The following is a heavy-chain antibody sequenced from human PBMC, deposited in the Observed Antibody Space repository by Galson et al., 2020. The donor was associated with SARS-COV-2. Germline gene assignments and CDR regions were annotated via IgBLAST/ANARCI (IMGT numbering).Heavy chain of an antibody. CDR3: AKDWGYTGRIAARYPDY. J-gene: IGHJ4*02. Sequence: TGGSLRLSCAASGFTFDDYAMHWVRQAPGKGLEWVSLISGDGGSTYYADSVKGRFTISRDNSKNSLYLQMNSLRTEDTALYYCAKDWGYTGRIAARYPDYWGQGTLVTVSS. CDR2: ISGDGGST. D-gene: IGHD6-6*01. CDR1: GFTFDDYA. V-gene: IGHV3-43*02.